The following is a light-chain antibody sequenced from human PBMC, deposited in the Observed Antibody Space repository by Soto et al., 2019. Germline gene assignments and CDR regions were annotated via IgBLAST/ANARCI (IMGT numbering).Light chain of an antibody. CDR3: KQRSNWPIT. V-gene: IGKV3-11*01. J-gene: IGKJ5*01. CDR2: DAY. CDR1: QSVSRY. Sequence: EIVLTQSPATLSLSPGERATLSCRASQSVSRYLAWYQQKPGQAPRLLIYDAYNRATGIQARFSGSGSGTDFTLTISSLEPEDFAVYYCKQRSNWPITFGQGTRLEI.